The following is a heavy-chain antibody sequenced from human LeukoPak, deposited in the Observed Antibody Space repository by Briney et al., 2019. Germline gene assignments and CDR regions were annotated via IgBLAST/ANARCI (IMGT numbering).Heavy chain of an antibody. V-gene: IGHV4-34*01. J-gene: IGHJ4*03. CDR1: GGSFSGYY. CDR2: IDHRGDT. D-gene: IGHD5-24*01. Sequence: SETLSLTCAVYGGSFSGYYWSWIRQSPRKGLEWIAEIDHRGDTNYNPSVKSRVTISVDTSKNQFSLKMRSLSAADTALYYCARGATISETGYFDFWGQGTLVTVSS. CDR3: ARGATISETGYFDF.